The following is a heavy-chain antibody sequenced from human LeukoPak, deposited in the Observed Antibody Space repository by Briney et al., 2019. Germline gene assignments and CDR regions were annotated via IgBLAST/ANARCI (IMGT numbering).Heavy chain of an antibody. CDR3: ARGPVEMATIDVQFDY. Sequence: PSETLSLTCTVSGGSFSNYYWSWIRQPPGRGLEWIGYIYYSGSTNYNPSLKSRVTISVDTSRNQFSLKLSSVTAADTAVYYCARGPVEMATIDVQFDYRGQGTLVTVSS. D-gene: IGHD5-12*01. J-gene: IGHJ4*02. CDR1: GGSFSNYY. CDR2: IYYSGST. V-gene: IGHV4-59*01.